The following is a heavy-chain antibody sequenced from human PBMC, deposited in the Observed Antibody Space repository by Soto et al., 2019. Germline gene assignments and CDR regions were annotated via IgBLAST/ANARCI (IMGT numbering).Heavy chain of an antibody. J-gene: IGHJ4*02. V-gene: IGHV3-21*01. CDR2: ISSSSSYI. Sequence: GGSLRLSCAASGFTFSSYSMNWVRQAPGKGLEWVSSISSSSSYIYYADSVKGRFTISRDNAKNSLYLQMNSLRAEDTAVYYCARDSFSRSSWYVYWGQGTLVTVSS. D-gene: IGHD6-13*01. CDR3: ARDSFSRSSWYVY. CDR1: GFTFSSYS.